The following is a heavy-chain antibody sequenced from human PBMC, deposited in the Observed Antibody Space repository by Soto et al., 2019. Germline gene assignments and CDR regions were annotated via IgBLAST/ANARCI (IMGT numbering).Heavy chain of an antibody. Sequence: QVQLVQSGAEVKKPGSSVKVSCKASGGTFSSYAISWVRQAPGQGLEWMGGIIPIFGTADYAQKFQGRVTITADESTSTAYMQLSSLRSEDTAVYYCASHYDSSGYYYRGLDYWGQGTLVTVSS. CDR2: IIPIFGTA. J-gene: IGHJ4*02. CDR1: GGTFSSYA. V-gene: IGHV1-69*12. CDR3: ASHYDSSGYYYRGLDY. D-gene: IGHD3-22*01.